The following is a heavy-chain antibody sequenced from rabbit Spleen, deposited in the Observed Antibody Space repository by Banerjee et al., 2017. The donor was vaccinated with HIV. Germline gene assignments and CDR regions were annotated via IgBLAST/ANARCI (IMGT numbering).Heavy chain of an antibody. J-gene: IGHJ4*01. Sequence: QEQLVESGGGLVKPGASLTLTCKASGFSFSNKAVMCWVRQAPGKGLEWIACINAVTGKAVYASWAKGRITFSKTSSTTVTLQMTSLTAADTATYFCARGSAAMTMLIIGFYLNLWGPGTLVTVS. CDR2: INAVTGKA. CDR1: GFSFSNKAV. D-gene: IGHD2-1*01. CDR3: ARGSAAMTMLIIGFYLNL. V-gene: IGHV1S45*01.